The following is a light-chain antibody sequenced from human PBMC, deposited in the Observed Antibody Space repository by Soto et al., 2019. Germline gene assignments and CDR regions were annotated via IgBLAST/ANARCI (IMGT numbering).Light chain of an antibody. V-gene: IGLV2-23*02. Sequence: QSVLTQPASVSGSPGQSITISCTGTSSDFGSYSLVSWYQQHPGKAPKLMIYEVSKRPSGVSNRFSASKSGNTASLTISGLQAEDEADYYCCSYAGSTTLYGFGSGTKVTVL. CDR2: EVS. CDR1: SSDFGSYSL. CDR3: CSYAGSTTLYG. J-gene: IGLJ1*01.